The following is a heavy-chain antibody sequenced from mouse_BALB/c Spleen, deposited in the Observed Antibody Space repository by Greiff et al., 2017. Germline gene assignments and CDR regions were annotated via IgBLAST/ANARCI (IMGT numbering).Heavy chain of an antibody. Sequence: QVQLQQSGPGLVQPSQSLSITCTVSGFSLTSYGVHWVRQSPGKGLEWLGVIWSGGSTDYNAAFISRLSISKDNSKSQVFFKMNSLQADDTAIYYCARKGAGTSFAYWGQGTLVTVSA. V-gene: IGHV2-4-1*01. J-gene: IGHJ3*01. CDR3: ARKGAGTSFAY. D-gene: IGHD4-1*01. CDR2: IWSGGST. CDR1: GFSLTSYG.